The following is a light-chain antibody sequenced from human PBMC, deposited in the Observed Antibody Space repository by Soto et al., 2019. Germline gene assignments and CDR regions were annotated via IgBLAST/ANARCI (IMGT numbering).Light chain of an antibody. J-gene: IGLJ2*01. CDR3: GTWDSSLSAGV. CDR2: YKN. CDR1: SSNIGNNY. V-gene: IGLV1-51*01. Sequence: QSVLTQPPSVSASPGQKVTISCSGSSSNIGNNYVSWYQQLPGTAPKLLIYYKNKRPSGIPDRFSGSKSGTSATLGITGLQTGDEADYYCGTWDSSLSAGVFGGGTKLTVL.